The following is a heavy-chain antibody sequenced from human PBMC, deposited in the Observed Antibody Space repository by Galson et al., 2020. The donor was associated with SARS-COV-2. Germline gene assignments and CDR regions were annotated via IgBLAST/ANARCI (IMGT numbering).Heavy chain of an antibody. CDR1: GFSVSSKY. V-gene: IGHV3-53*05. CDR2: IYYTGST. J-gene: IGHJ4*02. CDR3: VRDDGTAPYDY. D-gene: IGHD5-18*01. Sequence: IETAGSLRLSCAASGFSVSSKYMTWVRQPPGKGLEWVSVIYYTGSTNYADSVRGRFTISRDTSKNQVSLQMNSLRAEDTAVYYCVRDDGTAPYDYWGQGTLVTVSS.